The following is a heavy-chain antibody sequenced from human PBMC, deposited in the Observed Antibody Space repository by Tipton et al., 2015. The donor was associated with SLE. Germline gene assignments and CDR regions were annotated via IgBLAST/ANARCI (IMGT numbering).Heavy chain of an antibody. J-gene: IGHJ6*03. V-gene: IGHV4-34*01. Sequence: LRLSCAVYRGSFSGSYWSWIRQSPGKGLEWIGEVYPGGHTNLNPSLKSRVTISLDTSRNQFTLKLNSVTAADTAVYFCARDRVPAIISQSGYMDVWGNGTTVSVSS. CDR1: RGSFSGSY. CDR3: ARDRVPAIISQSGYMDV. D-gene: IGHD2-2*01. CDR2: VYPGGHT.